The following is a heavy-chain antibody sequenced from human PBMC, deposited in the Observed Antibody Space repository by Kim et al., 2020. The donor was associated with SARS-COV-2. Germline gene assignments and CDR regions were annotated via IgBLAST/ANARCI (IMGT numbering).Heavy chain of an antibody. CDR2: ISCDGRTY. CDR3: SGDPCDSRRRDSYF. CDR1: GFTVSNSA. Sequence: GGSLRLSCAPSGFTVSNSAMHWVRQAPGKGLEWVAVISCDGRTYYDAAAMKSRITTKSNTNNNTLHQKNNSLSGDNTAQYYCSGDPCDSRRRDSYF. V-gene: IGHV3-30-3*01. J-gene: IGHJ1*01. D-gene: IGHD2-21*01.